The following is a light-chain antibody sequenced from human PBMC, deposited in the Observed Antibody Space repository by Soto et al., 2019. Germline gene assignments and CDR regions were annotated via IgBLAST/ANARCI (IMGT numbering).Light chain of an antibody. Sequence: EIMMSQSPATLSVTPGERATLSCKASRSVRSNLAWYQQKPGQAPRLLISGASTRATGITDRFSGSGSGTEFTLTINSLQSEDFAVYYCQQYNYWPGTFGQGTKV. CDR1: RSVRSN. J-gene: IGKJ1*01. CDR2: GAS. CDR3: QQYNYWPGT. V-gene: IGKV3-15*01.